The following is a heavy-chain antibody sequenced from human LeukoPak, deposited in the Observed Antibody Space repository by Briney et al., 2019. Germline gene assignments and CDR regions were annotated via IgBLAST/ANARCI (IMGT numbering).Heavy chain of an antibody. CDR3: ARAEGHGAFDY. J-gene: IGHJ4*02. CDR2: IYSGNSDI. D-gene: IGHD3-10*01. V-gene: IGHV5-51*01. Sequence: GESLKISCKASGYSFTNYWIGWVRQMPGKGLEWMGIIYSGNSDIRYSPSFQGQVTISADNSIGTAYLQWSSLKASDTAIYYCARAEGHGAFDYWGQGTLVTVSS. CDR1: GYSFTNYW.